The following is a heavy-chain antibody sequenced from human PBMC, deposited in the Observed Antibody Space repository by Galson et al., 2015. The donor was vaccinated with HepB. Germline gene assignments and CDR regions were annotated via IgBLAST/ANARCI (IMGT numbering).Heavy chain of an antibody. Sequence: ETLSLTCTVSGGSISSGSDYWSWIRQPPGKGLEWIGSFYYSGDTHYNPSLKSRVTISGDTSKNQFSLKLRSVTAADTAVYYCARHESESKTYAVDFWGQGTLVTVSS. V-gene: IGHV4-39*01. CDR1: GGSISSGSDY. CDR3: ARHESESKTYAVDF. J-gene: IGHJ4*02. CDR2: FYYSGDT. D-gene: IGHD2-2*01.